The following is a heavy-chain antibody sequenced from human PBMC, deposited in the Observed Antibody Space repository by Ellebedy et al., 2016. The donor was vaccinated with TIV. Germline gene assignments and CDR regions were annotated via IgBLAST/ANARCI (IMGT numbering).Heavy chain of an antibody. D-gene: IGHD4-17*01. V-gene: IGHV4-4*07. CDR3: ARGPGGTGDPPLDY. Sequence: SETLSLXXTVSGDSMRRHYWSWIRQPAGKALEWIGSIYVSGIINYNSSLKCRVTISLDTSRNQFSLRQSSVTAADTAVYFCARGPGGTGDPPLDYWGQGILVTVSS. J-gene: IGHJ4*02. CDR2: IYVSGII. CDR1: GDSMRRHY.